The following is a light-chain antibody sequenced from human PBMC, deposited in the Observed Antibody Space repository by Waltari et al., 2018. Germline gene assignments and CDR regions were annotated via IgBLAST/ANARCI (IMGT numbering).Light chain of an antibody. J-gene: IGKJ1*01. V-gene: IGKV1-5*01. CDR3: QHYNAYRT. Sequence: DIQMTQSPSTLSASVGDRVIITCRASQRISTWLAWYQQKPGKAPKLLILAASSLQTGVPSRFSGSGSGTEFTLTINSLQPDDFATYYCQHYNAYRTFGQGTKVEIK. CDR2: AAS. CDR1: QRISTW.